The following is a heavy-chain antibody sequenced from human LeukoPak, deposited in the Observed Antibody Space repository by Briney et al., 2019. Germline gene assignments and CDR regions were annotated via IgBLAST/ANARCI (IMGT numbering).Heavy chain of an antibody. CDR3: ARDYDHGFGELPGY. CDR2: IWYDGSNK. J-gene: IGHJ4*02. D-gene: IGHD3-10*01. V-gene: IGHV3-33*01. Sequence: PGRSLRLSCAASGFTFSSYGMHWVRQAPGKGLEWVAVIWYDGSNKYYADSVKGRFTISRDNSKNTLYLQMNSLRAEDTAVYYCARDYDHGFGELPGYLGQGTLVTVSS. CDR1: GFTFSSYG.